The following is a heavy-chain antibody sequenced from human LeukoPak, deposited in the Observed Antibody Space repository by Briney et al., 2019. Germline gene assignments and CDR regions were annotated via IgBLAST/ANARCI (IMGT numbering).Heavy chain of an antibody. V-gene: IGHV6-1*01. Sequence: SQTLSLTCSISGDSVSSNSAAWNWIRQSPSRGLEWLGRTYYRSEGHNDYAVSVKSLIIISPDTSKNQFSLQLKSVTPEDTAVYYCARDLAGFGGYSYGMVDYWGQGPLVTVSS. J-gene: IGHJ4*02. CDR2: TYYRSEGHN. D-gene: IGHD5-18*01. CDR3: ARDLAGFGGYSYGMVDY. CDR1: GDSVSSNSAA.